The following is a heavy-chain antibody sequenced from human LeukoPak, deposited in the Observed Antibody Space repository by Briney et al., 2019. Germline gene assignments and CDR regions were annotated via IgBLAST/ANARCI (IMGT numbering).Heavy chain of an antibody. J-gene: IGHJ4*02. Sequence: PSETLSLTCTVSGGSISSYYWSWIRQPPGKGLEWLGYIYYSGSTNYNPSLKSRVTISVDTSKNQFSLKLGSVTAADTAVYYCARDKRVSGYYEYHFDYWGQGTLVTVSS. CDR1: GGSISSYY. CDR2: IYYSGST. CDR3: ARDKRVSGYYEYHFDY. D-gene: IGHD3-22*01. V-gene: IGHV4-59*01.